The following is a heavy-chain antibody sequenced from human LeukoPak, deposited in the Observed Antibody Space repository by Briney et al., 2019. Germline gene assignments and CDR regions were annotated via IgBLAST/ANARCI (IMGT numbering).Heavy chain of an antibody. Sequence: PGGSLRLSCAACGFTFSSYAMHWVRQAPGKGLEDVSAMSSNGGSTYYANSVKGRFTISRNNSKNTLYLQMGSLRAEDMAVYYCARTGDPDYWGPGTLVTVSS. CDR3: ARTGDPDY. J-gene: IGHJ4*02. V-gene: IGHV3-64*01. CDR1: GFTFSSYA. D-gene: IGHD7-27*01. CDR2: MSSNGGST.